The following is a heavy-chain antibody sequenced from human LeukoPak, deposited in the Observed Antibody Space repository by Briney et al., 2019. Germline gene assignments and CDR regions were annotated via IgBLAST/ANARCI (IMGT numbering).Heavy chain of an antibody. CDR3: ARFSNSTWVFDF. D-gene: IGHD6-13*01. V-gene: IGHV4-59*08. Sequence: SETLSLTCTVSGGSISGYYWSWLRQPPGKGPEWIAYIYYSGITNYNPSLKSRVAISLETSKNQFSLNLSSVTAADTAVYYCARFSNSTWVFDFWGHGTLVTVSS. CDR2: IYYSGIT. CDR1: GGSISGYY. J-gene: IGHJ4*01.